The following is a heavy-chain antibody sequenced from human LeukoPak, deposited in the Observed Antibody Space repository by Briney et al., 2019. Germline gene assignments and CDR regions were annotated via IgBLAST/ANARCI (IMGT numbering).Heavy chain of an antibody. CDR3: ARNGPVAGHYFDY. J-gene: IGHJ4*02. CDR1: GFTFSNYW. CDR2: INEGGSEK. V-gene: IGHV3-7*02. D-gene: IGHD2-15*01. Sequence: GGSLRLSCAASGFTFSNYWMSWVRQAPGKGLDWVAKINEGGSEKHYVDSVKGRFTISRDNAKNSLYLQMNGLRAEDTAVYYCARNGPVAGHYFDYWGQGTLVTVSS.